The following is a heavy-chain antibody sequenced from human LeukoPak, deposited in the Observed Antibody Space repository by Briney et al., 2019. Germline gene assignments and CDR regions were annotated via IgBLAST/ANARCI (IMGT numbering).Heavy chain of an antibody. J-gene: IGHJ6*03. D-gene: IGHD3-10*02. Sequence: GGSLRPSCEASGFTFSSYQMNWVRQAPGKGLEWIAYISSSGDTIYYADSVKGRFTISRDNAKNSLYLQMNSLRAEDTAVYYCAELGITMIGGVWGKGTTVTISS. CDR3: AELGITMIGGV. CDR1: GFTFSSYQ. CDR2: ISSSGDTI. V-gene: IGHV3-48*03.